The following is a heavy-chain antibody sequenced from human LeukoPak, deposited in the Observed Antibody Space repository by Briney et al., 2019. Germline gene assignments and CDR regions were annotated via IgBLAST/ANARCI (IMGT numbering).Heavy chain of an antibody. CDR2: IRTTAEGAKYA. D-gene: IGHD3-9*01. Sequence: GGALRVSCATPGFSFTDDPMNGGRQAPGKGLGWSSNIRTTAEGAKYAYSADSVNGGVTISRDDGKNTLYLHMNSLRDDATAVYYGENGKRYAFGYWGQGILVTVSS. J-gene: IGHJ4*02. CDR1: GFSFTDDP. V-gene: IGHV3-48*02. CDR3: ENGKRYAFGY.